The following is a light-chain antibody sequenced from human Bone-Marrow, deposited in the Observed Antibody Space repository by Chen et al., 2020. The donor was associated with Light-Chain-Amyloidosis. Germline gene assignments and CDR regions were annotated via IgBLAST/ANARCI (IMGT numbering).Light chain of an antibody. Sequence: SYVLTQPYSVSVAPGPTATIAFGGNNIGSTSVHWYQQTPGQAPLMVVYDDSDRPSGIPERLSGSNSGNTATLTISRVEAGDEADYYCQVWDRSSDRPVFGGGTKLTVL. CDR2: DDS. CDR3: QVWDRSSDRPV. V-gene: IGLV3-21*02. CDR1: NIGSTS. J-gene: IGLJ3*02.